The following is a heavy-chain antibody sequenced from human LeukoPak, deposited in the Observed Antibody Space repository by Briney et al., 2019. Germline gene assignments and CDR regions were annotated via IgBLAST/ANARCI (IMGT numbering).Heavy chain of an antibody. CDR3: ARDLMSRSAFDI. Sequence: PGGSLRLSCAASGFNFSSYAMSWVRQAPGKGLEWVSAISGSGGSTYYADSVKGRFTISRDNSKNTLYLQMNSLRAEDTAVYYCARDLMSRSAFDIWGQGTMVTVSS. J-gene: IGHJ3*02. D-gene: IGHD2-2*01. V-gene: IGHV3-23*01. CDR1: GFNFSSYA. CDR2: ISGSGGST.